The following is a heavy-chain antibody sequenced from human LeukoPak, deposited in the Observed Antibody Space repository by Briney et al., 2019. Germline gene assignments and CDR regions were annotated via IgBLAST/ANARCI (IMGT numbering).Heavy chain of an antibody. CDR3: ARDRLVAAAGTPGWFDP. V-gene: IGHV1-69*04. J-gene: IGHJ5*02. Sequence: SVKVSCKASGGTFSSYAISWVRPAPGQGLEWMGRIIPILGIANYAQKFQGRVTITADKSTSTAYMELSSLRSEDTAVYYCARDRLVAAAGTPGWFDPWGQGTLVTVSS. CDR2: IIPILGIA. D-gene: IGHD6-13*01. CDR1: GGTFSSYA.